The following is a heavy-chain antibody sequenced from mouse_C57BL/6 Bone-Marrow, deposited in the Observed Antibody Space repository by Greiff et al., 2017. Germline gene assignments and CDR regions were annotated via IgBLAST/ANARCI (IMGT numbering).Heavy chain of an antibody. CDR3: AREYYGTDWYFDV. D-gene: IGHD1-1*01. CDR2: IYPGSGST. Sequence: QVQLQQPGAELVKPGASVKMSCKASGYTFTSYWITWVKQRPGQGLEWIGDIYPGSGSTNYNEKFKSKATLTADKSSSTAYMQLSSLTSEDSAVYFCAREYYGTDWYFDVWGTGTTVTVSS. CDR1: GYTFTSYW. V-gene: IGHV1-55*01. J-gene: IGHJ1*03.